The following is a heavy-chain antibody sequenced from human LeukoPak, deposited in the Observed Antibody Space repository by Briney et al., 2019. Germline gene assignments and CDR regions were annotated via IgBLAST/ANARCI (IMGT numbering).Heavy chain of an antibody. Sequence: ASVKVSCKASGGAFTSYAISWVRQASGQGLEWMGGIIPIFGTANYAQKFQGRVTITADESTSTAYMELSSLRSEDTAVYYCAIVRRKIYCGGDCYFPAIWGQGTMVTVSS. D-gene: IGHD2-21*02. J-gene: IGHJ3*02. V-gene: IGHV1-69*13. CDR2: IIPIFGTA. CDR1: GGAFTSYA. CDR3: AIVRRKIYCGGDCYFPAI.